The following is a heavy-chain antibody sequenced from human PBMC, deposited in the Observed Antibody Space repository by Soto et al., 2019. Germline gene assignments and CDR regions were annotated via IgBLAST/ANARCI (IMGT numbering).Heavy chain of an antibody. CDR1: GGTFSSYA. J-gene: IGHJ5*02. V-gene: IGHV1-69*12. D-gene: IGHD3-10*01. Sequence: QVQLVQSGAEVKKPGSSVKVSCKASGGTFSSYAISWVRQAPGQGLEWMGGIIPIFGTANYAQKFQGRVTITADESTSTAYMELSSLRSEDTAVYYCARVTPYGSGSPVAYNWFDPWGQGTLVTVSS. CDR2: IIPIFGTA. CDR3: ARVTPYGSGSPVAYNWFDP.